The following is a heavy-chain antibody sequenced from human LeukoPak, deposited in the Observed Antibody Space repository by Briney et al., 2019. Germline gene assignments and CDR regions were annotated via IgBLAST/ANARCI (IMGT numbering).Heavy chain of an antibody. D-gene: IGHD6-19*01. V-gene: IGHV3-23*01. CDR3: AKVPGYSSGWYPLEAFDI. CDR1: GFTFSNYA. Sequence: GGSLRLSCAASGFTFSNYAMSWVRQAPGEGLEWVSAISGSGGSTYYADSVKGRLTISRDNSKNTLYLQMNSLRAKDTAVYYCAKVPGYSSGWYPLEAFDIWGQGTMVTVSS. CDR2: ISGSGGST. J-gene: IGHJ3*02.